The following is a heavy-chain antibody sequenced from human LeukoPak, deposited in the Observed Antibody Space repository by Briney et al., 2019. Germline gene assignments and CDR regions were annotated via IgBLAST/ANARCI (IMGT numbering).Heavy chain of an antibody. D-gene: IGHD5-18*01. CDR2: IWFDGSNE. J-gene: IGHJ4*02. CDR3: ARGLGYSYGYGIDN. Sequence: GGSLRLSCAASGFIFSSYAMHWVRQAPGKGLEWVAIIWFDGSNEYHADSVKGRLTISRGNSMNTVYLQMNGLRDEDTAIYYCARGLGYSYGYGIDNWGQGTLVTVSS. CDR1: GFIFSSYA. V-gene: IGHV3-33*01.